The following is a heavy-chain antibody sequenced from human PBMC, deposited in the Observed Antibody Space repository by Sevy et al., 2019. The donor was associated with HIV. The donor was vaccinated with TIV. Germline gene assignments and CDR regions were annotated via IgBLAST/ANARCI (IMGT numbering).Heavy chain of an antibody. CDR3: ARFSRDGYNYSDDY. CDR1: GGSFSGYY. CDR2: INHSGST. J-gene: IGHJ4*02. D-gene: IGHD5-12*01. Sequence: SETLSLTCAVYGGSFSGYYWSWIRQPPGKGLEWIGEINHSGSTNYNPFLKSRVTISVDTSKNQFSLKLSSVTAADTAVYYCARFSRDGYNYSDDYWGQGTLVTVSS. V-gene: IGHV4-34*01.